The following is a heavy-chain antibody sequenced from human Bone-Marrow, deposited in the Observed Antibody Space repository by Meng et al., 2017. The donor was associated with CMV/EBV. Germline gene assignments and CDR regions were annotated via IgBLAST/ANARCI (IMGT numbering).Heavy chain of an antibody. CDR3: ARSGGGIFGVVIFDY. D-gene: IGHD3-3*01. CDR1: GGSISSSSYY. J-gene: IGHJ4*02. V-gene: IGHV4-39*07. Sequence: GSLRLSCTVSGGSISSSSYYWGWIRQPPGKGLEWIGEINHSGSTNYNPSLKSRVTISVDTSKNQFSLKLSSVTAADTAVYYCARSGGGIFGVVIFDYWGQGTLVTVSS. CDR2: INHSGST.